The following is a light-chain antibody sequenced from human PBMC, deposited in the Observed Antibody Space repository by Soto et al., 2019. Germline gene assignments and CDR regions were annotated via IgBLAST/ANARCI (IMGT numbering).Light chain of an antibody. Sequence: DIQMTQAPSSPSASVGDRVTITCRASQPIDTSLNWYQQKPGNAPRLLIYAASSLQSGVPLRFRCSGFWTDFTLTISSLQPEDFATYYCQQSYSSPFTFGPGTTVDIK. CDR3: QQSYSSPFT. CDR1: QPIDTS. J-gene: IGKJ3*01. V-gene: IGKV1-39*01. CDR2: AAS.